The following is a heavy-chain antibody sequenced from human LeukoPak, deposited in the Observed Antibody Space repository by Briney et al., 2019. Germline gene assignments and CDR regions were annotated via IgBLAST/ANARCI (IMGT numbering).Heavy chain of an antibody. CDR2: ISTYNGNT. V-gene: IGHV1-18*01. CDR1: GYTFTNYG. CDR3: ARTLGWYNRIYYFDY. J-gene: IGHJ4*02. Sequence: GASVKVSCKASGYTFTNYGFSWVRRAPGQGLEWMGWISTYNGNTNYAQRLQGRLTMTTDTSTNTAYMDLTGLTSDDTAIYYCARTLGWYNRIYYFDYWGQGTLVTVSS. D-gene: IGHD6-19*01.